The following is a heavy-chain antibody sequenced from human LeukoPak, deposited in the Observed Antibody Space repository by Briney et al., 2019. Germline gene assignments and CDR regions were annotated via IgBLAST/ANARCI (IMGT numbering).Heavy chain of an antibody. CDR3: ARSSRRVGASTPYYYYFYMDV. Sequence: PGGSLRLSCAASGFSFSNHWMNWVRQAPGKGLEWVANIKRDGSVKYYVDSVKGRFTISRDNSKNTLYLQMNSLRAEDTAVFYCARSSRRVGASTPYYYYFYMDVWGKGTTVTVSS. CDR2: IKRDGSVK. D-gene: IGHD1-26*01. V-gene: IGHV3-7*03. J-gene: IGHJ6*03. CDR1: GFSFSNHW.